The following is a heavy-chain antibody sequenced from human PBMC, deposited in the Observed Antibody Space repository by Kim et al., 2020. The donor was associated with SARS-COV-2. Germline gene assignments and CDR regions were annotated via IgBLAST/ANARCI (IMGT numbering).Heavy chain of an antibody. Sequence: ASVKVSCKASGYTFTSYYMHWVRQAPGQGLEWMGIINPSGGSTSYAQKFQGRVTMTRDTSTSTVYMELSSLRSEDTAVYYCAILGLTYYFDYWGQGTLVTVSS. D-gene: IGHD3-9*01. CDR3: AILGLTYYFDY. V-gene: IGHV1-46*01. CDR1: GYTFTSYY. J-gene: IGHJ4*02. CDR2: INPSGGST.